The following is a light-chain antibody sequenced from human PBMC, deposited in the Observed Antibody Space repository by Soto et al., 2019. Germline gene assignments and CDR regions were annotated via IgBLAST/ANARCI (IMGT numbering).Light chain of an antibody. V-gene: IGKV4-1*01. CDR1: QSVLYSSSNKNY. Sequence: DIVMTQSPDSLAVSLGERATINCKSSQSVLYSSSNKNYLAWYQQKPGQPPKLLIYWASTRDSGVPDRFSGSGSGTDFTLTISSLQAEDVAVYYCQQYNSWPLTFGGGTKVEIK. CDR3: QQYNSWPLT. J-gene: IGKJ4*01. CDR2: WAS.